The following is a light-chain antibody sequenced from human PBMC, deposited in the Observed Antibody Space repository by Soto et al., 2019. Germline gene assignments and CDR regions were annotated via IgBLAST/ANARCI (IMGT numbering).Light chain of an antibody. J-gene: IGKJ4*01. CDR2: AAS. CDR1: QGISSY. V-gene: IGKV1-9*01. Sequence: IQLTQSPSSLSASVGDRVTITCRASQGISSYLAWYQQKPGKDPKLLIYAASTLQRGVPSRFSGSGSGTDFTLTISSLQPEDFATYYCQQLNSYPRLTFGGGTKVEIK. CDR3: QQLNSYPRLT.